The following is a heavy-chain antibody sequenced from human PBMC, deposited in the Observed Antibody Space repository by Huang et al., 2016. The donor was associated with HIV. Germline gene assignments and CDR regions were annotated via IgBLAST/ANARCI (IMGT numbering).Heavy chain of an antibody. CDR3: VGYCTGGTCFEAFDI. V-gene: IGHV4-39*01. J-gene: IGHJ3*02. Sequence: QLQLQESGPGLVKPSETLSLTCTVSGGPISNSSDYWGWIRQPPGKGLEWIGSIDYSGATHHNPSLKSRVTMSVDASKSQISLNLISVTAADTALYYCVGYCTGGTCFEAFDIWGQGTRVTVSS. CDR1: GGPISNSSDY. CDR2: IDYSGAT. D-gene: IGHD2-8*02.